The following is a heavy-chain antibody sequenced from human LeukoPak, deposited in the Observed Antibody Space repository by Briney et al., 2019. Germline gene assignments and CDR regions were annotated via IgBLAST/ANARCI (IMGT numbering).Heavy chain of an antibody. CDR3: VGCSGGTCTGKWLDP. CDR2: ISGSAGDT. J-gene: IGHJ5*02. V-gene: IGHV3-23*01. Sequence: GGSLRLSCAASGFTFSTYSMSWVRQAPGKGLEWVSGISGSAGDTFYADSVKGRFTISRDNSKNTLYLQMNSLRVEDTAVYHCVGCSGGTCTGKWLDPWGQGTLVTVSS. CDR1: GFTFSTYS. D-gene: IGHD2-15*01.